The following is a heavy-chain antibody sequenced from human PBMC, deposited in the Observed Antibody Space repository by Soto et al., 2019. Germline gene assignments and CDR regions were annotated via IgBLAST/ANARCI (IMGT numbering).Heavy chain of an antibody. J-gene: IGHJ2*01. CDR3: AKGQLWFGELAYFDL. V-gene: IGHV3-23*01. Sequence: PGGSLRLSCAASGFTFSSYAMSWVRQAPGKGLEWVSAISGSGGSTYYADSVKGRFTISRDNSKNTLYLQMNSLRAEDTAVYYCAKGQLWFGELAYFDLWGRGTLVTVSS. D-gene: IGHD3-10*01. CDR1: GFTFSSYA. CDR2: ISGSGGST.